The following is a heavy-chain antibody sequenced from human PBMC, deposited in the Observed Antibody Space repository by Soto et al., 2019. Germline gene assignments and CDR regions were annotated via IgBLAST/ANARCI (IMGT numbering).Heavy chain of an antibody. V-gene: IGHV3-30-3*01. Sequence: QVQLVESGGGVVQPGRSLRLSCAASGFTFSSYAIHWVRQAPGKGLEWVAVISYDGRNKYYADSVKGRLTISRDNSKNTLYLQMNSLRAEDTAVYYCARDVRSGYDPGWFDPWGQGTLVPVSS. CDR2: ISYDGRNK. CDR3: ARDVRSGYDPGWFDP. J-gene: IGHJ5*02. D-gene: IGHD5-12*01. CDR1: GFTFSSYA.